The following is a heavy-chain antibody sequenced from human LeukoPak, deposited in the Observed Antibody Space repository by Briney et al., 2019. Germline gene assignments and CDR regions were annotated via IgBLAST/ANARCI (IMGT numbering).Heavy chain of an antibody. CDR1: GYTFTSYG. J-gene: IGHJ6*02. D-gene: IGHD4-23*01. Sequence: ASVKVSCKASGYTFTSYGISWVRQAPGQGLEWMGWISAYNGNTNYAQKLQGRVTMTTDTSTSTAYIELRSLRSDDTAVYYCARVGVAVVTSYYYYGMDVWGQGTTVTVSS. CDR2: ISAYNGNT. CDR3: ARVGVAVVTSYYYYGMDV. V-gene: IGHV1-18*01.